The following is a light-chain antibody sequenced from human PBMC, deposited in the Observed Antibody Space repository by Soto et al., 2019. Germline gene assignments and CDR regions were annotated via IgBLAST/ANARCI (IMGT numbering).Light chain of an antibody. J-gene: IGKJ4*01. CDR2: GAS. CDR3: QQYGSSPLT. Sequence: EIVLTQSPGTLSLSPGERATLSCRASQSVSSSYLAWYQQKPGQAPRLLIYGASSRATGIPDRFSGSGSGTDFTLTISRLEPEVFAVYYCQQYGSSPLTFVGGTKVEIK. CDR1: QSVSSSY. V-gene: IGKV3-20*01.